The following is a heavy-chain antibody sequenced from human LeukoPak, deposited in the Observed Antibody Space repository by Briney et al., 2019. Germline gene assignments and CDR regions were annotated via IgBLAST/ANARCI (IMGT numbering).Heavy chain of an antibody. CDR3: ARDLALTYDILTGSLDY. CDR2: ISWNSGSI. J-gene: IGHJ4*02. V-gene: IGHV3-9*01. D-gene: IGHD3-9*01. Sequence: PGGSLRLSCAASGFTFDDYAMHWVRQAPGKGLEWVSGISWNSGSIGYADSVKGRFTISRDNAKNSLYLQMNSLRAEDTAVYYCARDLALTYDILTGSLDYWGQGTLVTVSS. CDR1: GFTFDDYA.